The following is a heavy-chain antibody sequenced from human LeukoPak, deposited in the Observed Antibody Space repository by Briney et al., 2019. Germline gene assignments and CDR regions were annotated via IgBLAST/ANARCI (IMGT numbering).Heavy chain of an antibody. J-gene: IGHJ4*02. CDR3: ASGGYSGQGGSYYFDY. CDR1: GYTFTGYG. D-gene: IGHD5-12*01. Sequence: ASVKVSCKASGYTFTGYGISWVRQAPGQGLEWMGWISAYNGNTNYAQKLQGRVTMTTDTSTSTAYMELRSLRSDDTAVYYCASGGYSGQGGSYYFDYWGQGTLVTVSS. V-gene: IGHV1-18*01. CDR2: ISAYNGNT.